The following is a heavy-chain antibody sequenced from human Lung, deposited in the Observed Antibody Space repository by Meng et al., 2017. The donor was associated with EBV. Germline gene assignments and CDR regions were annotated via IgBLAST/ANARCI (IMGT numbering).Heavy chain of an antibody. Sequence: QMQLRGAGTGLVKPSGTLSPTCAVSGGSISISTWWSWVRQPPGKGLEWIGEIYHSGGTNYNPSLRGRVTISVDTSKNQFSLKLSSVTAADTAVYYCARGFVKYTVTRVGNWFDPWGQGTLVTVSS. J-gene: IGHJ5*02. CDR1: GGSISISTW. V-gene: IGHV4-4*02. CDR2: IYHSGGT. CDR3: ARGFVKYTVTRVGNWFDP. D-gene: IGHD4-17*01.